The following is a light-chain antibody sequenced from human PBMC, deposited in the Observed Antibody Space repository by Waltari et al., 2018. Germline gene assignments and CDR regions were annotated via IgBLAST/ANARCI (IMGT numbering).Light chain of an antibody. CDR1: SSDIGARYD. J-gene: IGLJ2*01. CDR3: QSYDSSLSLI. Sequence: QSVLTQPPSVSGAQGQRVTISCTGTSSDIGARYDVPWYQQLPGTAPKLLIDGNSHRPSGVPDRFSASKSGPSASLDIAGLQAEDEADYYCQSYDSSLSLIFGGGTRLTVL. V-gene: IGLV1-40*01. CDR2: GNS.